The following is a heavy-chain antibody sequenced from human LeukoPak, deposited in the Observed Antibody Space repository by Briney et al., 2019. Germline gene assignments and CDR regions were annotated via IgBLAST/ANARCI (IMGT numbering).Heavy chain of an antibody. Sequence: SVTVSCKASGGTFSSYAISWVRQAPGQGLEWMGGIIPIFGTANYAQKFQGRVTITTDESTSTAYMELSSLRSEDTAVYYCARGKSTIFGVVFSPYYMDVWGKGTTVTVSS. CDR1: GGTFSSYA. V-gene: IGHV1-69*05. CDR3: ARGKSTIFGVVFSPYYMDV. CDR2: IIPIFGTA. J-gene: IGHJ6*03. D-gene: IGHD3-3*01.